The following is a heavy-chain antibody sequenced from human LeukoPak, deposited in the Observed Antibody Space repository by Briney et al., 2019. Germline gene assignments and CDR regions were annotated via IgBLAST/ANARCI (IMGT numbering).Heavy chain of an antibody. D-gene: IGHD6-13*01. CDR2: ISYDGSNK. Sequence: VGSLRLSCAASGFTFSSYAMHWVRQAPGKGLEWVAVISYDGSNKYYADSVKGRFTISRDNSKNTLYLQMNSLRAEDTAVYYCARDRMSSTSGALDYWGQGTLVTVSS. CDR1: GFTFSSYA. J-gene: IGHJ4*02. V-gene: IGHV3-30*04. CDR3: ARDRMSSTSGALDY.